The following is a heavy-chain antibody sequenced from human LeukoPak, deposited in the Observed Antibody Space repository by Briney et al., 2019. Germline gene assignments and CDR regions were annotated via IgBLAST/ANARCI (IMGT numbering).Heavy chain of an antibody. CDR2: IYSGGGT. CDR3: ARDSSSCSTSCYPDYYGMDV. V-gene: IGHV3-53*01. CDR1: GFTFSSNY. Sequence: GSLRLSCAASGFTFSSNYMSWVRQAPGKGLEWVSVIYSGGGTYYSDSVKGRFTISRDNSKNTLYLQMNSLRAEDTAVYYCARDSSSCSTSCYPDYYGMDVWGKGTTVTVSS. J-gene: IGHJ6*04. D-gene: IGHD2-2*01.